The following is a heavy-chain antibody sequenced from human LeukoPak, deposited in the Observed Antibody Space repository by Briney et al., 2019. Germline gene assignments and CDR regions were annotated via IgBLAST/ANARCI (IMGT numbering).Heavy chain of an antibody. CDR1: RFTFSSYA. Sequence: GGSLRLSCAASRFTFSSYAMSWVRQAPGKGLEWVANIKQDGSEIYYLDSVKGRFTISRDNAKNSLYLQMNSLRAEDTAVYYCAKGSGFLFDYCGQGTLVTVSS. J-gene: IGHJ4*02. D-gene: IGHD2-15*01. V-gene: IGHV3-7*01. CDR2: IKQDGSEI. CDR3: AKGSGFLFDY.